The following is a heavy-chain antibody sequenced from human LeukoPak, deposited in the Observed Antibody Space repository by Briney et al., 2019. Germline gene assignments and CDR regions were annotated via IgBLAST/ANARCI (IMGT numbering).Heavy chain of an antibody. CDR1: GYTFTGYY. Sequence: ASVKVSCKASGYTFTGYYMRWVRQAPGQGLEWMGWINPNSGGTNYAQKFQGRVTMTRDTSITTAYMELSSLRSDDTAVYYCARDTSRGGYNHYDYWGQGTLVTVSS. J-gene: IGHJ4*02. D-gene: IGHD5-24*01. V-gene: IGHV1-2*02. CDR3: ARDTSRGGYNHYDY. CDR2: INPNSGGT.